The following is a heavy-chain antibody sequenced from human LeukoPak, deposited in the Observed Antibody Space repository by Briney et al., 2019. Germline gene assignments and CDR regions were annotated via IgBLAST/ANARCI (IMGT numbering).Heavy chain of an antibody. D-gene: IGHD5-18*01. CDR2: IHKDGSEK. Sequence: GGSLRLSCAASGFIFGDYWMTWVRQAPGKGLEWVANIHKDGSEKYYVDSVKGRFSITRDNAKNSLFLQMNSLRAEDSAVYYCARYGYGYGIPFDYWGQGTLVTVSS. CDR1: GFIFGDYW. CDR3: ARYGYGYGIPFDY. J-gene: IGHJ4*02. V-gene: IGHV3-7*04.